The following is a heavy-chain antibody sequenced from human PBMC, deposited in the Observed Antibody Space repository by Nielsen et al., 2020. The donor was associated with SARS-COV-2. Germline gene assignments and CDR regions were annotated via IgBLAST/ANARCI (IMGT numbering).Heavy chain of an antibody. Sequence: GGSLRLSCAASGFTFSSYSMNWVRQAPGKGLEWVSYISSSSTIYYADSVKGRFTISRDNAKNSLYLQMNSLRAEDTAVYYCARSPDVFDIWGQGTMVTVSS. CDR2: ISSSSTI. CDR3: ARSPDVFDI. CDR1: GFTFSSYS. V-gene: IGHV3-48*04. J-gene: IGHJ3*02.